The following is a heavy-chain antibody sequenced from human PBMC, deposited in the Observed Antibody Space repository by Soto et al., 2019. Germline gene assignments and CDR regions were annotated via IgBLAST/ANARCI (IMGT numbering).Heavy chain of an antibody. J-gene: IGHJ5*02. CDR1: GFTFRSFT. CDR3: TREASRDSSARVCFDT. V-gene: IGHV3-21*01. D-gene: IGHD6-13*01. CDR2: ISSNSAYI. Sequence: GGSLRLSCAASGFTFRSFTMNWVRQAPGKGLEWVSTISSNSAYIYYTDAMRGRFTISRDNAKSSLHLQMNSLRAEDTAVYYCTREASRDSSARVCFDTWGPGILVTVA.